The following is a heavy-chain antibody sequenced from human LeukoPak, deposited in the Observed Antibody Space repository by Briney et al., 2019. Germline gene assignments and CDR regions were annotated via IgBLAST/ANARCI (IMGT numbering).Heavy chain of an antibody. J-gene: IGHJ4*02. D-gene: IGHD5-18*01. CDR3: ARGRLVYSYGHPSRYSDY. CDR1: GFTSSDYY. V-gene: IGHV3-11*01. Sequence: GGSLRLSCAASGFTSSDYYMSWIRQAPGKGLEWVSYISSGGSTIYYADSVKGRFTISRDNAKNSLYLQMSSLRAEDTAVYYCARGRLVYSYGHPSRYSDYWGQGTPVTVSS. CDR2: ISSGGSTI.